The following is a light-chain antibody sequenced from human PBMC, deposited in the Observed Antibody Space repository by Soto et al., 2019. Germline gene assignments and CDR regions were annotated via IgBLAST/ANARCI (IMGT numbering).Light chain of an antibody. V-gene: IGKV1-39*01. Sequence: DRQITEKPNWLYVSVRDIINITCGASQSISTFLNWYQQKPGKAPNLLIYAASGLQSGVPSRFSVSGPGTDFTLTISCLQPEDSATYYCQPSYRTPGTFGQGTRLDIK. J-gene: IGKJ5*01. CDR3: QPSYRTPGT. CDR2: AAS. CDR1: QSISTF.